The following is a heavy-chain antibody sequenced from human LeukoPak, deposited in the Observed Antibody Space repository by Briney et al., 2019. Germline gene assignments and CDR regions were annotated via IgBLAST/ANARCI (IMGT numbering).Heavy chain of an antibody. CDR3: ARAERGSSSHYGYMDV. Sequence: GASVKVSCQASGYPFSNYVMNWVRQVPGQGPEWMGWIDTHTGNPTYAQGFTGRFVFSSDTSVSTAYMQISSLKAEDTAVYYCARAERGSSSHYGYMDVWGKGTTVTVSS. D-gene: IGHD6-6*01. V-gene: IGHV7-4-1*02. J-gene: IGHJ6*03. CDR2: IDTHTGNP. CDR1: GYPFSNYV.